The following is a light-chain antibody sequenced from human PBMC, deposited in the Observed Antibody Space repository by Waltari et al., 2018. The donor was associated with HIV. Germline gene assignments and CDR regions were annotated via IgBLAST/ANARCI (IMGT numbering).Light chain of an antibody. CDR2: WAF. CDR3: QQYFRIPPT. V-gene: IGKV4-1*01. J-gene: IGKJ4*01. CDR1: QSVLASSNVKYE. Sequence: DIVMTQSPDSLAVSLGERATINCKSSQSVLASSNVKYELAWYQQKPGLPPKLLIYWAFERQGGVPDRFSGSGSGTAFTLTITRLQAEDVAVYHCQQYFRIPPTFGGGTKVEIK.